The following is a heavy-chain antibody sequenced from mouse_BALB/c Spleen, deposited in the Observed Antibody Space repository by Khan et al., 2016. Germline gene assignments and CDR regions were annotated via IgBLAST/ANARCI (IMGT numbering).Heavy chain of an antibody. V-gene: IGHV5-15*02. D-gene: IGHD3-3*01. CDR1: GFTFSDYG. CDR3: AREGTRYAMDY. J-gene: IGHJ4*01. Sequence: EVELVESGGGLVQPGGSRKLSCAASGFTFSDYGMAWVRQAPGKGPEWVAFISNLAYSIYYADTVTGRFTISRENAKNTLYLERSSLRSEDTAMYYCAREGTRYAMDYWGQGTSVTVSS. CDR2: ISNLAYSI.